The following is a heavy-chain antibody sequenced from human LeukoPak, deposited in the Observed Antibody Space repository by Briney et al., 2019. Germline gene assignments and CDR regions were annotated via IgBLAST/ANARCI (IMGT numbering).Heavy chain of an antibody. Sequence: SETLSLTCTVSGGSISSSSYYWGWIRQPPGKGLEWIGSIYYSGSTYYNPSLKSRVTISVDTSKNQFSLKLSSVTAADTAVYYCAGAPIYYYYYMDVWGKGTTVTVSS. CDR3: AGAPIYYYYYMDV. V-gene: IGHV4-39*07. CDR2: IYYSGST. J-gene: IGHJ6*03. CDR1: GGSISSSSYY.